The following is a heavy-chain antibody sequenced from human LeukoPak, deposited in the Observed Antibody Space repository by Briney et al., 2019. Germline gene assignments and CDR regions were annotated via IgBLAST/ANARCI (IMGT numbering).Heavy chain of an antibody. CDR1: GYSINNYW. J-gene: IGHJ5*02. V-gene: IGHV5-51*01. Sequence: RGESLKISCKGSGYSINNYWIGWVRPMPGKGLEWMGIIYPADSDIRYSPSFQGQVTISADKSISTAYLQWSSLKASDTAMYYCARQEYCSGGSCYTWFDPWGQGTLVTVSS. CDR2: IYPADSDI. CDR3: ARQEYCSGGSCYTWFDP. D-gene: IGHD2-15*01.